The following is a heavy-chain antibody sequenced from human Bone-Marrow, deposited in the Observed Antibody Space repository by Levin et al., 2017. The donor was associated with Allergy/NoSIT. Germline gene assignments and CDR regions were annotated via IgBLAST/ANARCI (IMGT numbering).Heavy chain of an antibody. CDR1: GFPFSSYS. CDR3: VRGLPDY. Sequence: LSLTCETSGFPFSSYSMNWVRQAPGKGLEWVSYINSSSGTIYYVDSVKGRFTISRDNAKKSLYLQMSSLRVEDTAVYYCVRGLPDYWGQGTLVTVSS. CDR2: INSSSGTI. V-gene: IGHV3-48*01. J-gene: IGHJ4*02.